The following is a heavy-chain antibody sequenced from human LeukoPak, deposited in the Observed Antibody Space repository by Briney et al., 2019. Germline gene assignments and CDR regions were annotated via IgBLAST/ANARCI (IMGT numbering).Heavy chain of an antibody. CDR2: ISGFNGNT. J-gene: IGHJ4*02. CDR1: GYTLSSYG. CDR3: ARGRGTAMVEPFDY. D-gene: IGHD5-18*01. V-gene: IGHV1-18*01. Sequence: GASVKVSCKASGYTLSSYGISWVRQAPGQGLEWMGWISGFNGNTNYAQKFQGRVTMTTDTSTSTAYMELRSLRSDDTAVYYCARGRGTAMVEPFDYWGQGTLVTVSS.